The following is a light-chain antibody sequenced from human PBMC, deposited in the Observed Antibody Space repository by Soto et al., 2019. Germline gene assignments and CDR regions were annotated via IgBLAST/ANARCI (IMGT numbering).Light chain of an antibody. CDR1: QSVSSY. V-gene: IGKV3-20*01. Sequence: IVTAQSPGTLSLSPGERATLSCRASQSVSSYLAWYQQKPGQAPRLLIYGASSRATGIPDRFSGSGSGTDFTLTISRLEPEDFAVYYCQQYGSSPWTFGQGTKVDI. CDR2: GAS. J-gene: IGKJ1*01. CDR3: QQYGSSPWT.